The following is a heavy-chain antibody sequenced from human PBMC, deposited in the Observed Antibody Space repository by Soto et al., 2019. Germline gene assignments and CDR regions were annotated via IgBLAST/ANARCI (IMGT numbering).Heavy chain of an antibody. Sequence: ASVKVSCKASGYTFTSYGISWVRQAPGQGLEWMGWISAYNGNTNYAQKLQGRVTMTTDTSTSTAYMELRSLRSDDTAVYYCARVVDTSNFNYYYGMDVWGQGTTVTVSS. CDR1: GYTFTSYG. CDR3: ARVVDTSNFNYYYGMDV. J-gene: IGHJ6*02. D-gene: IGHD4-4*01. V-gene: IGHV1-18*01. CDR2: ISAYNGNT.